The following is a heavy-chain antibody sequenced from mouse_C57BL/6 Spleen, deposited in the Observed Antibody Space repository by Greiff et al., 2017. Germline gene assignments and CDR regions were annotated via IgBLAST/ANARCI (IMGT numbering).Heavy chain of an antibody. V-gene: IGHV5-4*01. Sequence: DVKLVESGGGLVKPGGSLKLSCAASGFTFSSYAMSWVRQTPEKRLEWVATISDGGSYTYYPDNVKGRFTISRDNAKNNLYLQMSHLKSEDTAMYYCARDKDYGNSLFDYWGQGTTLTVSS. CDR2: ISDGGSYT. J-gene: IGHJ2*01. CDR1: GFTFSSYA. D-gene: IGHD2-1*01. CDR3: ARDKDYGNSLFDY.